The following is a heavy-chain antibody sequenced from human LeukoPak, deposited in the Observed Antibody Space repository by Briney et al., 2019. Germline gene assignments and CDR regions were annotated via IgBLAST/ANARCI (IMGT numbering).Heavy chain of an antibody. D-gene: IGHD2-15*01. V-gene: IGHV3-74*01. J-gene: IGHJ1*01. CDR2: INSDGSST. CDR3: ARPWAKGYCSGGSCYSYYFQH. CDR1: GFTFSSYW. Sequence: PGGSLRLSCAASGFTFSSYWMHWVRQAPGKGLAWVARINSDGSSTSYADSVKGRFTISRDNAKTTLYLQMNSLRAEDTAVYYCARPWAKGYCSGGSCYSYYFQHWGQGTLVTVSS.